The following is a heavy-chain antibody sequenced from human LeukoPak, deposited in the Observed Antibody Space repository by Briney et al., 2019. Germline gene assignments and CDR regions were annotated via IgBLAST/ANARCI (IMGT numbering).Heavy chain of an antibody. D-gene: IGHD4-17*01. V-gene: IGHV4-59*08. Sequence: PAESLSLNCTGSGASISSYCRSWIRQPPGKGLKWIGNIYSSGSTNYNLSLKSRVTISVDTSTSQFSPKLSSVTAADTAVYYCASSGLDYGDYQDYGMDVWGQGTTVTVSS. J-gene: IGHJ6*02. CDR1: GASISSYC. CDR2: IYSSGST. CDR3: ASSGLDYGDYQDYGMDV.